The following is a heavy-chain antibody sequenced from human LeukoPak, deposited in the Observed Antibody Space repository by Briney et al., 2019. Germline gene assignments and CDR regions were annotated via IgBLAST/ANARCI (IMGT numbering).Heavy chain of an antibody. V-gene: IGHV4-39*01. CDR2: IYYSGST. D-gene: IGHD2-2*01. Sequence: KPSGTLSLTCTVSGGSISSSSYYWGWIRQPPGKGLEWIGSIYYSGSTYYNPSLKSRVTISVDTSKNQFSLKLSSVTAADTAVYYCARWDIVVVPAARGRGGFDYWGQGTLVTVSS. J-gene: IGHJ4*02. CDR3: ARWDIVVVPAARGRGGFDY. CDR1: GGSISSSSYY.